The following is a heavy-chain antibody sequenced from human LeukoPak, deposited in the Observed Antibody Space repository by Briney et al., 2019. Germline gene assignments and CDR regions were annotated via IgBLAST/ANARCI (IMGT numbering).Heavy chain of an antibody. CDR1: GGSFSGYY. CDR2: INHSGST. J-gene: IGHJ4*02. CDR3: ARVLSYYYDSSGYYPDY. Sequence: PSETLSLTCAVYGGSFSGYYWSWIRQPPGEGLEWIGEINHSGSTNYNPSLKSRVTISVDTSKNQFSLKLSSVTAADTAVYYCARVLSYYYDSSGYYPDYWGQGTLVTVSS. D-gene: IGHD3-22*01. V-gene: IGHV4-34*01.